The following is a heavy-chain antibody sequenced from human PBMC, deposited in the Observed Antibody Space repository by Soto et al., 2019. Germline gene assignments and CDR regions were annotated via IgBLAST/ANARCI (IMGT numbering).Heavy chain of an antibody. CDR1: GFIFSSHT. Sequence: EVQLVESGGGLVKPGGSLRLSCAASGFIFSSHTMNWVRQVPGKGLEWVSSISASSTYIYYADSLKGRFTISRDNAYNSLYRQVSSLRAEDTAVYYCARGWLRDPWMYWGQGTLVTVSS. J-gene: IGHJ4*02. D-gene: IGHD5-12*01. CDR3: ARGWLRDPWMY. V-gene: IGHV3-21*02. CDR2: ISASSTYI.